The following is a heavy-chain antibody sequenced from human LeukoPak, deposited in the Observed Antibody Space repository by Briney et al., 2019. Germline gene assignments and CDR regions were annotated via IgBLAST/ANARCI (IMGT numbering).Heavy chain of an antibody. V-gene: IGHV3-48*01. Sequence: GGSLRLSCAASGFTFSSYSMNWVRQAPGKGLEWVSYISSSSSTIYYADSVKGRFTISRDNAKNSLYLQMNSLRAEDTAVYYCARTLVGATRPYYFDYWGQGTLVTVSS. CDR2: ISSSSSTI. D-gene: IGHD1-26*01. CDR1: GFTFSSYS. CDR3: ARTLVGATRPYYFDY. J-gene: IGHJ4*02.